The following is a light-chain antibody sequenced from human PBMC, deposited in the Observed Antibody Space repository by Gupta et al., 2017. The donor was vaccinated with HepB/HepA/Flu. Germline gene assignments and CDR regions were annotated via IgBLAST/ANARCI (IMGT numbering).Light chain of an antibody. J-gene: IGKJ2*01. CDR1: QDIKNF. CDR3: QQEDNLPYT. CDR2: GSS. V-gene: IGKV1-33*01. Sequence: EIQMTQSPPSLSASVGDRVTITCQASQDIKNFLNWFQQKSGKAPQLLIYGSSNLATGVPSRFSGSGSGSRFTLTISGLQLEDKATYYCQQEDNLPYTFGQGTKLEI.